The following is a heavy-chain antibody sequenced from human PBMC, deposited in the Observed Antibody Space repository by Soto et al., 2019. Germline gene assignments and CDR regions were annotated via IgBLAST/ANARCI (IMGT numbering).Heavy chain of an antibody. CDR2: IYYSGST. D-gene: IGHD6-19*01. V-gene: IGHV4-61*01. CDR1: GGSVSSGSYY. J-gene: IGHJ6*02. CDR3: ARGIEGWYQGGYYYGMDV. Sequence: QVQLQESGPGLVKPSETLSLTCTVSGGSVSSGSYYWSWIRQPPGKGLEWIGYIYYSGSTNYNPSLKSRVTISVDTSKNQFSRKLSSVTAADTAVYYCARGIEGWYQGGYYYGMDVWGQGTTVTVSS.